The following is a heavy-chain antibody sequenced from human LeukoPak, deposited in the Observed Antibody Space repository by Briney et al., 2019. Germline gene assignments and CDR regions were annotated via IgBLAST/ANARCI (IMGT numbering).Heavy chain of an antibody. CDR2: MNPNTGNT. J-gene: IGHJ3*02. Sequence: ASVKVSCKASGYTFTSYDIHWVRQATGQGLEWMGWMNPNTGNTGYAQKFQARFTMTRNTSISTAYMELSSLRSEDTAVYYCARDPYYDILTGSLAFDIWGQGTMVTVSS. CDR3: ARDPYYDILTGSLAFDI. CDR1: GYTFTSYD. D-gene: IGHD3-9*01. V-gene: IGHV1-8*01.